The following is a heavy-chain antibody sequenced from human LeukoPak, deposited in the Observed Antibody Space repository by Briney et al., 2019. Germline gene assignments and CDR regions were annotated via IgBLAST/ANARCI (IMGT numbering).Heavy chain of an antibody. CDR3: ATDVAVAGTGAFDI. CDR2: IYCTGTT. CDR1: GGSITSGDYY. Sequence: KPSETLSLTCTLSGGSITSGDYYWSWIRQPPGKGLQWIGYIYCTGTTYFSPSLKSRVTISVDTSKNQFSLKLSSVTAADTAVYYCATDVAVAGTGAFDIWGQGTMVTVSS. D-gene: IGHD6-19*01. V-gene: IGHV4-30-4*08. J-gene: IGHJ3*02.